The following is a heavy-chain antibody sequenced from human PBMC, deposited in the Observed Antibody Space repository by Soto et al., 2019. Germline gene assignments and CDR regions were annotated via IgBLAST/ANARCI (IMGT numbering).Heavy chain of an antibody. CDR1: GYTFTSYG. J-gene: IGHJ6*02. CDR2: ISAYNGNT. CDR3: ARLFTPYTGHSNYDYYGMDV. V-gene: IGHV1-18*01. D-gene: IGHD3-16*01. Sequence: GASVKVSCKASGYTFTSYGISWVRQAPGQGLEWMGWISAYNGNTNYAQKLQGRVTMTTDTSTSTAYMELRSLRSDDTAVYYCARLFTPYTGHSNYDYYGMDVWGQGTTVTVSS.